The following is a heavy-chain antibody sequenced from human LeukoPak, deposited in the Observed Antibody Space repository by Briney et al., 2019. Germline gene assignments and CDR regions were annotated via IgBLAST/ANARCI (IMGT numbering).Heavy chain of an antibody. Sequence: SGGSLRLSCAASGFTLSSYAMSWARQAPGKGLEWLSAISGSGGNTYYADSVKGRLTISRDNSKNTLYLQMKSLRGEDTAVYYCAKEETMSTVTTYCDYWGQGTMVTVSS. CDR3: AKEETMSTVTTYCDY. J-gene: IGHJ4*02. CDR1: GFTLSSYA. D-gene: IGHD4-17*01. V-gene: IGHV3-23*01. CDR2: ISGSGGNT.